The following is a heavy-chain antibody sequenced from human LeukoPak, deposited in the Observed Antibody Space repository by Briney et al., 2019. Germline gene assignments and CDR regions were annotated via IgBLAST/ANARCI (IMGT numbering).Heavy chain of an antibody. Sequence: GGSLRLSCAASGFTFSSYAMSWVRQAPGKGLEWVSAISGSGGSTYYADSVKGRLTISRDNSKNTLYLQMNSLRAEDTAVYYCARDSVQLLGVDYWGQGTLVTASS. CDR1: GFTFSSYA. D-gene: IGHD2-2*01. CDR2: ISGSGGST. J-gene: IGHJ4*02. V-gene: IGHV3-23*01. CDR3: ARDSVQLLGVDY.